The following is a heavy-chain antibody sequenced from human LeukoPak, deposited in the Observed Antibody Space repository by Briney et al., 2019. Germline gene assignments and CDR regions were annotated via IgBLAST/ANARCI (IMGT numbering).Heavy chain of an antibody. CDR2: MYVSGTT. Sequence: SETLSLTCTVSGGSISSYYWTWVRQPAGKGLEWIGRMYVSGTTNYNPSLKSRVTMSVDTSKNQFSLKLTSVTAADTAVYYCASENCYDSSGYSEGLNVWGQGTTVTVSS. D-gene: IGHD3-22*01. V-gene: IGHV4-4*07. CDR3: ASENCYDSSGYSEGLNV. CDR1: GGSISSYY. J-gene: IGHJ6*02.